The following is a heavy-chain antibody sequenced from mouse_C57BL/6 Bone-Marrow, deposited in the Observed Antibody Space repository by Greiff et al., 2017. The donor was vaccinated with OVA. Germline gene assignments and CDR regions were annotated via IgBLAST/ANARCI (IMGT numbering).Heavy chain of an antibody. CDR2: ISNGGGST. CDR3: ASQIYYDYDRAMDY. V-gene: IGHV5-12*01. J-gene: IGHJ4*01. CDR1: GFTFSDYY. D-gene: IGHD2-4*01. Sequence: DVMLVESGGGLVQPGGSLKLSCAASGFTFSDYYMYWVRQTPEKRLEWVAYISNGGGSTYYPDTVKGRFTISRDNAKNTLYLQMSRLKSEDTAMYYCASQIYYDYDRAMDYWGQGTSVTVSS.